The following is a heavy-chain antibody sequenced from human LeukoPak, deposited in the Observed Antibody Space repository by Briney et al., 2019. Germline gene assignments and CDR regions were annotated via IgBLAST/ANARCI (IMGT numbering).Heavy chain of an antibody. D-gene: IGHD1-7*01. CDR3: FGITVTDVPY. V-gene: IGHV3-30*02. CDR2: IRYDGSNK. CDR1: GLPFSHSG. J-gene: IGHJ4*02. Sequence: PGGSLRLSCAASGLPFSHSGMHWVRQAPGKGLEWVAFIRYDGSNKYYADSVKGRFTISRDNSKNALYLQMNSLRGEDTAVYYCFGITVTDVPYWGQGTLVTVPS.